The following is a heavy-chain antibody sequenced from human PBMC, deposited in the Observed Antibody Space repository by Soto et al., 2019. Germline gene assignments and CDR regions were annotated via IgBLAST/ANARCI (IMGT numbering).Heavy chain of an antibody. V-gene: IGHV4-34*01. D-gene: IGHD1-1*01. J-gene: IGHJ5*02. CDR1: GGSFSGYY. CDR2: INHSGST. CDR3: AGEWVTTPSRWFDP. Sequence: SETLSLTCAVYGGSFSGYYWSWIRQPPGKGLEWIGEINHSGSTNYNPSLKSRVTISVDTSKNQFSLKLSSVTAADTAVYYCAGEWVTTPSRWFDPWGQGTLVT.